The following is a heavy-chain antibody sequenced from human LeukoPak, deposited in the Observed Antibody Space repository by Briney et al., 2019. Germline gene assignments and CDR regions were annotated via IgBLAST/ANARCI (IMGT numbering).Heavy chain of an antibody. V-gene: IGHV3-74*01. J-gene: IGHJ3*02. CDR1: GFTFSSYW. Sequence: GGSLRLSCAASGFTFSSYWMHWVRQAPGKGLVWVSRINSDGSSTSYADSVKGRCTISRDNSKNTLYLQLNSLRAEDTAVFYCARDPLVKTTVGTFDIWGQGTMVTISS. CDR3: ARDPLVKTTVGTFDI. D-gene: IGHD2-8*02. CDR2: INSDGSST.